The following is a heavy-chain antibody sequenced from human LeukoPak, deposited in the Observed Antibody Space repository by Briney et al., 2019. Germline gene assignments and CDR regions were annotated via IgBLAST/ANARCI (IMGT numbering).Heavy chain of an antibody. V-gene: IGHV4-30-4*08. Sequence: SETLSLTCTVSGGSISSGDYYWSWIRQPPGKGLEWIGYIYYSGSTYYNPSLKSRVTISVDTSKNQFSLKLSSVTAADTAVYYCARALTLGDDAFDIWGQGTTVTVSS. CDR1: GGSISSGDYY. CDR3: ARALTLGDDAFDI. CDR2: IYYSGST. D-gene: IGHD3-10*01. J-gene: IGHJ3*02.